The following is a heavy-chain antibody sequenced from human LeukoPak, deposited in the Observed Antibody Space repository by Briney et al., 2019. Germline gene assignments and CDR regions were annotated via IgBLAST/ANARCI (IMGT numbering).Heavy chain of an antibody. D-gene: IGHD2-2*02. CDR2: INHSGST. Sequence: SETLSLTCAVYGGSFSGYYWSWVRQPPGKGLEWIGEINHSGSTNYNPSLKGRVTISVDTSKNQFSLKLSSVTAADTAVYYCARGSYQLLYRMTYYGMDVWGQGTTVTVSS. J-gene: IGHJ6*02. V-gene: IGHV4-34*01. CDR3: ARGSYQLLYRMTYYGMDV. CDR1: GGSFSGYY.